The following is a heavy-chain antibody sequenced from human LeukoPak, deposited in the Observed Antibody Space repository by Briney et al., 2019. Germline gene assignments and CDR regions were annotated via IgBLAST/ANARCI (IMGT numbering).Heavy chain of an antibody. V-gene: IGHV3-66*01. CDR2: IYSGGST. J-gene: IGHJ4*02. D-gene: IGHD5-18*01. CDR1: GFTFSSYA. Sequence: GGSLRLSCAASGFTFSSYAMSWVRQAPGKGLEWVSVIYSGGSTYYADSVKGRFTISRDNSKNTLYLQMNSLRAEDTAVYYCARAEDTAMVVYYWGQGTLVTVSS. CDR3: ARAEDTAMVVYY.